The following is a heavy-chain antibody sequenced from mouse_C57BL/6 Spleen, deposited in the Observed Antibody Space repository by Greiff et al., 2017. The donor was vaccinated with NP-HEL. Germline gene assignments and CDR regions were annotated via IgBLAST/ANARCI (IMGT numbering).Heavy chain of an antibody. V-gene: IGHV1-53*01. CDR2: INPSNGGT. J-gene: IGHJ4*01. CDR3: ERGYTTYNESSCAMDY. CDR1: GYTFTSYW. Sequence: QVQLQQPGTELVKPGASVKLSCKASGYTFTSYWMHWVKQRPGQGLEWIGNINPSNGGTNYNEKFKSKATLTVDKSSSTAYMQLSSLTSEDSAVYYCERGYTTYNESSCAMDYWGQGTSVTVSS. D-gene: IGHD2-10*01.